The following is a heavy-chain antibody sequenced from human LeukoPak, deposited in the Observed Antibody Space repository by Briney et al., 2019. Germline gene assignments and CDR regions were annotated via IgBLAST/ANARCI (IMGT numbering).Heavy chain of an antibody. CDR1: GITLGNYG. V-gene: IGHV3-23*01. D-gene: IGHD3-10*01. Sequence: PGGSLRLSCAVSGITLGNYGMSWVRQPPGEGLEWVAGISDSGGSTNYADSVKGRFTISRDTPRNTLYLQMNSLRAEDTAVYFCAKRGVVIRVFLVGFHKEAYYFDSWGQGALVTVSS. CDR2: ISDSGGST. J-gene: IGHJ4*02. CDR3: AKRGVVIRVFLVGFHKEAYYFDS.